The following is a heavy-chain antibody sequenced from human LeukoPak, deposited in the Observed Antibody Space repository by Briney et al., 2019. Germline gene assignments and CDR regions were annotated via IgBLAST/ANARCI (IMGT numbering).Heavy chain of an antibody. CDR1: GYTFTSYG. Sequence: GASVKVSCKASGYTFTSYGISWVRQAPGQGLEWMGWINPNSGGTNYAQKFQGWVTMTRDTSISTAYMELSRLRSDDTAVYYCARYSSGWYGPLDYWGQGTLVTVSS. J-gene: IGHJ4*02. CDR3: ARYSSGWYGPLDY. D-gene: IGHD6-19*01. CDR2: INPNSGGT. V-gene: IGHV1-2*04.